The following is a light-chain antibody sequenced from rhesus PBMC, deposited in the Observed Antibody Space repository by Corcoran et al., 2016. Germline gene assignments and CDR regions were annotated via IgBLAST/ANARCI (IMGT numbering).Light chain of an antibody. CDR1: ENVNNY. CDR2: KAS. Sequence: DIQVTQSPSYLSASVGDRVTITCRASENVNNYLNWYQQKPGKAPKLLISKASTLLSGFPSRFRGSGFGTDDTFTISSLQPEDVASYYCQQGYGTPFTVGPGTKLDIK. J-gene: IGKJ3*01. CDR3: QQGYGTPFT. V-gene: IGKV1-74*01.